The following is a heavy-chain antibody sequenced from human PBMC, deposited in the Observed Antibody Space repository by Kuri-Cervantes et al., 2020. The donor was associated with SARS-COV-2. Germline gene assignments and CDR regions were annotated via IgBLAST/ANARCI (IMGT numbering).Heavy chain of an antibody. J-gene: IGHJ5*02. CDR2: IYSGGST. CDR1: GFTVSSNY. V-gene: IGHV3-53*05. D-gene: IGHD3-22*01. CDR3: AKKCRVMIIKVVMAVDLNWLDP. Sequence: GESLKISCAASGFTVSSNYMSWVRQAPGKGLEWVSLIYSGGSTYYADSVKGRFTIFKDNSKNTLYLQMSGLRTENTTVYYCAKKCRVMIIKVVMAVDLNWLDPWGQGILVTVSS.